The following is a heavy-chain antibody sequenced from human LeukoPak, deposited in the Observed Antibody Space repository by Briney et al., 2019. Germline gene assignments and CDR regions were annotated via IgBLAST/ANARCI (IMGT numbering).Heavy chain of an antibody. J-gene: IGHJ6*02. V-gene: IGHV3-64*01. CDR1: GFTFGSYR. Sequence: GGSLRLSCAASGFTFGSYRMHWVRQAPGKGLDYVSAISSDGGTTYYANSVKGRFTFSRDNSKNTLYLQMATLRTDDMAVYYCAIGPSGYGFIDGWGQGTTVTVSS. CDR3: AIGPSGYGFIDG. D-gene: IGHD5-12*01. CDR2: ISSDGGTT.